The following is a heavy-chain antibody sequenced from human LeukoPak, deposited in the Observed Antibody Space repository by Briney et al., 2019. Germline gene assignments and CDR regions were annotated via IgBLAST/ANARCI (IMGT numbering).Heavy chain of an antibody. J-gene: IGHJ4*02. D-gene: IGHD2-8*01. Sequence: SETLSLTCAVYGGSFSGYYWSWIRQPPGKGLEWIGEINHSGSTNYNPSLKSRVTISVDKSKNHFSLKLSSVTAADTALYYCARLNTNAYPYFLDYWGQGTLVTVSS. V-gene: IGHV4-34*01. CDR3: ARLNTNAYPYFLDY. CDR1: GGSFSGYY. CDR2: INHSGST.